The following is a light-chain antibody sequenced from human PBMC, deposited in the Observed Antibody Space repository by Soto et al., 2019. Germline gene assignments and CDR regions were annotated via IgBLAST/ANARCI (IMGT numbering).Light chain of an antibody. CDR1: ESMTNYLTY. CDR2: AAS. Sequence: DIQMTQSPTSLSASVGDRVTITCRASESMTNYLTYLNWYQQKPGKAPRVLIYAASTLESGVPSRFSGSASGTEFTLTISSLQPEDFATYYCQQSFDTPYTFGQGTKVDIK. CDR3: QQSFDTPYT. J-gene: IGKJ2*01. V-gene: IGKV1-39*01.